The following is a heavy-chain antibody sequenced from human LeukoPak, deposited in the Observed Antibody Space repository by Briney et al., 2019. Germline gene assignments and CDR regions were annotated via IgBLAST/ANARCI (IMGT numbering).Heavy chain of an antibody. CDR3: ARIPYYYDSTVPRWAIDV. CDR1: GGSISSSSYY. D-gene: IGHD3-22*01. Sequence: PSETLSLTCTVSGGSISSSSYYWGWVRQPPGKGLEWVASIYYTGTTYYNPSLKSRLTISVDTSKSQFSLGLSSVTAADTAVYYCARIPYYYDSTVPRWAIDVWDQGTMVTVSS. J-gene: IGHJ3*01. CDR2: IYYTGTT. V-gene: IGHV4-39*01.